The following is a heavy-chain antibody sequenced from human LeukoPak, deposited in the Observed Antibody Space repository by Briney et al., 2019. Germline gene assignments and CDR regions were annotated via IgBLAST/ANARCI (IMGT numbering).Heavy chain of an antibody. CDR3: ARDRAMVRGVIKRDY. V-gene: IGHV4-34*01. Sequence: SETLSLTCAVYGGSFSDYYWSWIRQPPGKGLEWIGEINHSGSTNYNPSLKSRVTISVDTSKNQFSLKLSSVTAADTAVYYCARDRAMVRGVIKRDYWGQGTLVTVSS. CDR1: GGSFSDYY. CDR2: INHSGST. D-gene: IGHD3-10*01. J-gene: IGHJ4*02.